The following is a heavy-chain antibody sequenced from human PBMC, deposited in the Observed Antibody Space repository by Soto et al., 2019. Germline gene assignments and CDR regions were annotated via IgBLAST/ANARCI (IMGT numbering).Heavy chain of an antibody. CDR1: GFVFGDYA. CDR2: IRTNSRGATT. J-gene: IGHJ4*02. V-gene: IGHV3-49*03. Sequence: EVQVVESGGGLVQPGRSLRLSCTTSGFVFGDYAMSWFRQAPGKGLEWVGVIRTNSRGATTEYAAAVRGRFTISRXXXXXXXXXXXXXLKIEDTAVYYCTRGVVIGYWGQGTLVTVSS. CDR3: TRGVVIGY.